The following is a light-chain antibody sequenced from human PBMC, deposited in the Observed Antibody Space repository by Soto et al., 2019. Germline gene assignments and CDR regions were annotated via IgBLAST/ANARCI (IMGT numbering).Light chain of an antibody. CDR2: AAS. CDR1: QVIRND. J-gene: IGKJ1*01. Sequence: AIQMTQSPSSLSSSVGDRVTITCRASQVIRNDLGWYQQKQGKAPKLLIYAASSLQSGVTSRFSGSGSGTYFTLTISSLQPEDFATYYCLQDYNYPWTFGQGTKVEIK. V-gene: IGKV1-6*01. CDR3: LQDYNYPWT.